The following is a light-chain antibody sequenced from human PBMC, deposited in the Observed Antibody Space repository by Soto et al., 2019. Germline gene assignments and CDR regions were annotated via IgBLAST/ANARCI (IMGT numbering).Light chain of an antibody. Sequence: LPMSPSPSTPSASVGDRGTIAFRASQSISSWLAWYQQKPGKAPKLLIYKASSLESGVPSRFSGSGSGTEFTLTISSLQPDDFATYYCQQYNSYLWTFGQGTKVDI. J-gene: IGKJ1*01. CDR1: QSISSW. V-gene: IGKV1-5*03. CDR2: KAS. CDR3: QQYNSYLWT.